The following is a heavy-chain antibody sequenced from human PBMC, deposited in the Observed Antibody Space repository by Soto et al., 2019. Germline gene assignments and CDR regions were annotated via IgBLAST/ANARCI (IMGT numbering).Heavy chain of an antibody. CDR1: GFTVSSNY. Sequence: GGSLRLSCAASGFTVSSNYMSWVRQAPGKGLEWVSVIYSGGSSYYADYVKGRFTISRDNSKNTQYLQMNSLRAEDTAVYYGARDLWDVWGVQRNHHYGIDFWGQGTTVTVSS. CDR2: IYSGGSS. D-gene: IGHD3-16*01. J-gene: IGHJ6*02. V-gene: IGHV3-53*01. CDR3: ARDLWDVWGVQRNHHYGIDF.